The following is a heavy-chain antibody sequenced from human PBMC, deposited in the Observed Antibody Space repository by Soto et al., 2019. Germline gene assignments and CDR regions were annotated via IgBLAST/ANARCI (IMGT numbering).Heavy chain of an antibody. V-gene: IGHV4-39*01. CDR3: ARRYRSLYFDD. Sequence: PSETLSLTCTVSGDSISSSNYFWGWIRQPPGKGLEWIGTIFYSGSTYYNPSLKSRVTISVDTSKNQFSLKLTSVTAADTALYDCARRYRSLYFDDWGQGSLVTVAS. J-gene: IGHJ4*02. D-gene: IGHD3-16*02. CDR1: GDSISSSNYF. CDR2: IFYSGST.